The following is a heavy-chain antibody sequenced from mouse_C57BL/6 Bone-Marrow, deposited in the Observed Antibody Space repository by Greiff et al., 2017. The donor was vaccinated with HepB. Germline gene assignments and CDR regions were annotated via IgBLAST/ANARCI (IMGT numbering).Heavy chain of an antibody. CDR3: ARAGDEGYFDV. CDR1: GFTFSDYG. V-gene: IGHV5-17*01. J-gene: IGHJ1*03. CDR2: ISSGSSTI. Sequence: EVKLVESGGGLVKPGWSLKLSCAASGFTFSDYGMHWVRQAPEKGLEWVAYISSGSSTIYYADTVKGRFTISRDNAKNTLFLQMTSLRSEDTAMYYCARAGDEGYFDVWGTGTTVTVSS. D-gene: IGHD3-3*01.